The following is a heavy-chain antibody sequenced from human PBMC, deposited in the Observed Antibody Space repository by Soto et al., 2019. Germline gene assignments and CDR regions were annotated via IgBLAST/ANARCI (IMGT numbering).Heavy chain of an antibody. CDR2: IWYAGTNK. Sequence: QVQLVESGGGVVQPGRSLRLSCAASGFTFSNYGMHWVRQAPGKGLEWVAVIWYAGTNKYYADSVKSRFTISKDNSKNTLYLQMNSLRAEDTAVYYWARDQAAAPTLDYYFGMDVWGQGTTVTVSS. V-gene: IGHV3-33*01. D-gene: IGHD6-13*01. J-gene: IGHJ6*02. CDR1: GFTFSNYG. CDR3: ARDQAAAPTLDYYFGMDV.